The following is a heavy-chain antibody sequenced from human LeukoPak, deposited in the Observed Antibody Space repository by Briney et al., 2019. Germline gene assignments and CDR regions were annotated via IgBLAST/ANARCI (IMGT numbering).Heavy chain of an antibody. D-gene: IGHD4-23*01. Sequence: PGGSPRLSCAASGFIFSSYWMSWVRQAPGTGLEWVASIKPDGSARSYVDSVKGRFTISRDNAKNSLSLQMNSLRAEDTAVYFCARQTTVVTEFDYWGQGTLVTVSS. CDR1: GFIFSSYW. V-gene: IGHV3-7*05. CDR2: IKPDGSAR. J-gene: IGHJ4*02. CDR3: ARQTTVVTEFDY.